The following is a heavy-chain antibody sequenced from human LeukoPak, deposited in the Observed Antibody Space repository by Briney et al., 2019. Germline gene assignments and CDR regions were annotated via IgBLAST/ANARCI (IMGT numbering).Heavy chain of an antibody. CDR3: AKDLSSQRGPVEY. Sequence: GRSLRLSCVASGFTFSDYGMLWVRQPPGKGLEWVAVISYDGRNEYYADSVKGRFTISRDNSKNTLYLQMNSLRAEDTAIYYCAKDLSSQRGPVEYWGQGTLVTVSS. D-gene: IGHD3-16*02. J-gene: IGHJ4*02. CDR2: ISYDGRNE. V-gene: IGHV3-30*18. CDR1: GFTFSDYG.